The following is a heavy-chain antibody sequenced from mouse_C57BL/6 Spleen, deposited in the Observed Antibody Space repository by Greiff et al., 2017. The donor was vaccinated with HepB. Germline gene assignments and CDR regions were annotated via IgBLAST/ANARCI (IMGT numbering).Heavy chain of an antibody. CDR3: AKAYCYGFDY. V-gene: IGHV1-69*01. CDR1: GYTFTSYW. D-gene: IGHD1-1*01. CDR2: IDPSDSYT. Sequence: QVQLQQPGAELVMPGASVKLSCKASGYTFTSYWMHWVKQRPGQGLEWIGEIDPSDSYTNYNQKFKGKSTLTVDKSSSTAYMQLSSLTSEDSAVYYCAKAYCYGFDYWGQGTTLTVSS. J-gene: IGHJ2*01.